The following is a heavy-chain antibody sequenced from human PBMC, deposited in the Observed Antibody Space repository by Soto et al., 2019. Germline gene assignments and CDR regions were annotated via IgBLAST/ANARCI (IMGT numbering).Heavy chain of an antibody. J-gene: IGHJ4*02. D-gene: IGHD3-22*01. CDR1: GYTFTGYY. CDR3: ARDRVMYYYDTTGYYLEGH. CDR2: INPNGGGT. V-gene: IGHV1-2*02. Sequence: ASVKVSCKTSGYTFTGYYIHWVRQAPGQRLEWMGWINPNGGGTNYALKFQGRVTMTRDMSISTAYMELSSLRSDDTAVYFCARDRVMYYYDTTGYYLEGHWGQGTLVTVSS.